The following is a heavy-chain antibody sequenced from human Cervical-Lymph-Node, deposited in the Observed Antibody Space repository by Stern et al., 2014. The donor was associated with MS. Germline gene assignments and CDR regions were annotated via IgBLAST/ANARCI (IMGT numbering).Heavy chain of an antibody. V-gene: IGHV3-30-3*01. J-gene: IGHJ4*02. Sequence: VQLVESGGGVVQPGRSLRLSCAASGFTFSSFAMNWVRQAPGKGLEWVALMSYDGSNKYYADSVKGRFTISRDNSKNTLYLHMNSLRAEDTAVYYCAAGMGSRQLGPILDDYWGQGALVTVSS. CDR2: MSYDGSNK. CDR3: AAGMGSRQLGPILDDY. CDR1: GFTFSSFA. D-gene: IGHD1-1*01.